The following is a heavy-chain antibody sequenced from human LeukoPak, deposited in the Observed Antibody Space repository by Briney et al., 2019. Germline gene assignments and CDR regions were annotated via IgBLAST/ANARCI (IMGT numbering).Heavy chain of an antibody. CDR3: ARDRLTGITMVRGVIGY. J-gene: IGHJ4*02. CDR2: ISSGSSYI. D-gene: IGHD3-10*01. V-gene: IGHV3-21*01. Sequence: GGSLRLSCAASGFTFSSYSMNWVRQAPGKGLEWVSSISSGSSYIYYADSVKGRFTISRDNAKNSLYLQMNSLRAEDTAVYYCARDRLTGITMVRGVIGYWGQGTLVTVSS. CDR1: GFTFSSYS.